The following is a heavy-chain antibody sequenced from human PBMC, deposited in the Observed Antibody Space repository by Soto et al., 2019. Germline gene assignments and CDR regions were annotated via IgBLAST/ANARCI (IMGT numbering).Heavy chain of an antibody. Sequence: PGGSLRLSCAASGFTFSSYSMNWVRQAPGKGLEWVSYISSSSSTIYYADSVKGRFTISRDNAKNSLYLQMNSLRAEDTAVYYCARVGSGYSYGSLSYGMDVWGQGTTVTVSS. CDR3: ARVGSGYSYGSLSYGMDV. CDR1: GFTFSSYS. D-gene: IGHD5-18*01. CDR2: ISSSSSTI. J-gene: IGHJ6*02. V-gene: IGHV3-48*01.